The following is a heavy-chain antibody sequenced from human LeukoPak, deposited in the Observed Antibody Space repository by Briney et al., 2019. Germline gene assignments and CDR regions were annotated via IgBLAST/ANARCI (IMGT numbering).Heavy chain of an antibody. D-gene: IGHD2-15*01. CDR2: ISNNGGYT. V-gene: IGHV3-23*01. CDR3: AKQLGYCSDGRCYFPY. CDR1: GFTFSSSA. Sequence: GGSLRLSCAASGFTFSSSAMSWVRQAPGKGLEWVSAISNNGGYTYYADSVQGRFTISRDNSKSTLCLQMNSLRAEDTAVYYCAKQLGYCSDGRCYFPYWGQGTLVTVSS. J-gene: IGHJ4*02.